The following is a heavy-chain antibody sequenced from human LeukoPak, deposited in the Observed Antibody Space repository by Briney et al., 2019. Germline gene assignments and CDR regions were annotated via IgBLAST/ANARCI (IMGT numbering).Heavy chain of an antibody. J-gene: IGHJ3*02. CDR2: ISAYNGNT. Sequence: ASVKVSCKASGYTFTSYGISWVRQAPGQGLECMGWISAYNGNTNYAQKLQGRVTTTTDTSTSTAYMELRSLRSDDTAVYYCARDRDYGDSDAFDIWGQGTMVTVSS. D-gene: IGHD4-17*01. CDR1: GYTFTSYG. CDR3: ARDRDYGDSDAFDI. V-gene: IGHV1-18*01.